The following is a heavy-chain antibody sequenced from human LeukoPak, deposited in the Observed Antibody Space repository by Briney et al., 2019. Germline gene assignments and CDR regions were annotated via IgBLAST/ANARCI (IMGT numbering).Heavy chain of an antibody. CDR2: ISYDGSNK. J-gene: IGHJ4*02. Sequence: GGSLRLSCAASGFTFSSYAMHWVRQAPGKGLEWVAVISYDGSNKYYADSVKGRFTISRENSKNTLYLQMNSLRAEDTAVYYCARPASDRKYYFDYWGQGTLVTVSS. V-gene: IGHV3-30-3*01. CDR1: GFTFSSYA. D-gene: IGHD1-14*01. CDR3: ARPASDRKYYFDY.